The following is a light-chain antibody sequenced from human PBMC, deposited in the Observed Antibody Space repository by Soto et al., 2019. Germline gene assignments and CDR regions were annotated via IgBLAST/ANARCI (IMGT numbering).Light chain of an antibody. CDR3: SSYTTSNTRQIV. V-gene: IGLV2-14*03. Sequence: QSVLTQPASVSGSPGQSITISCTGTSSDVGGYNYVSWYQHHPGKAPKLLIYDVSNRPSVISNRFSGSKSYNTASLTISGLQPEDEADYYCSSYTTSNTRQIVLGTGTKATVL. CDR2: DVS. J-gene: IGLJ1*01. CDR1: SSDVGGYNY.